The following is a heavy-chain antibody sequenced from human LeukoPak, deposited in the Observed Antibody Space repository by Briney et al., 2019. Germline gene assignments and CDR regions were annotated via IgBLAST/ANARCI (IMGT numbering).Heavy chain of an antibody. D-gene: IGHD6-19*01. CDR2: ISWNSGSI. CDR3: AKDRQWGSGSYWYFDL. J-gene: IGHJ2*01. Sequence: QPGRSLRLSCAASGFTFDDYAMHWVRQAPGKGLEWVSGISWNSGSIGYADSMKGRFTISRDNAKNSLYLQMNSLRAEDTALYYCAKDRQWGSGSYWYFDLWGRGTLVTVSS. V-gene: IGHV3-9*01. CDR1: GFTFDDYA.